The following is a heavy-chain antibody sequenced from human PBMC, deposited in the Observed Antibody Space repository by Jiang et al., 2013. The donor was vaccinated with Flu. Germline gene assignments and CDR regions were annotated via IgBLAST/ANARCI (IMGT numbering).Heavy chain of an antibody. CDR3: AKDVGGAPTMIVVVITFAFDI. J-gene: IGHJ3*02. D-gene: IGHD3-22*01. CDR1: GFTFSSYA. CDR2: ISGSGGST. Sequence: AASGFTFSSYAMSWVRQAPGRGLEWVSAISGSGGSTYYADSVKGRFTISRDNSKNTLYLQMNSLRAEDTAVYYCAKDVGGAPTMIVVVITFAFDIWGQGTMVTVSS. V-gene: IGHV3-23*01.